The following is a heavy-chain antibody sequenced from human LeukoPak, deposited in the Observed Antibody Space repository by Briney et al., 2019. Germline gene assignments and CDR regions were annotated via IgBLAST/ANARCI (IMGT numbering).Heavy chain of an antibody. V-gene: IGHV4-39*01. Sequence: LRLSCAASGFTFSDYYMSWIRQPPGKGLEWIGSIYYSGSTYYNPSLKSRVTISVDTSKNRFSLKLSSVTAADTAVYYCARQSGFSYGRPIDYWGQGTLVTVSS. CDR2: IYYSGST. J-gene: IGHJ4*02. D-gene: IGHD5-18*01. CDR1: GFTFSDYY. CDR3: ARQSGFSYGRPIDY.